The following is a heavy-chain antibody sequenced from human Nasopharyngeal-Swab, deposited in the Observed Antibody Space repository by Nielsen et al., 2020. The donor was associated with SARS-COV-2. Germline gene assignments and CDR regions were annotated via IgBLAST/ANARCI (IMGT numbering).Heavy chain of an antibody. Sequence: GESLKISCAASGFTFSSYSMNWVRQAPGKGLEWVSSISSSSSYIYYADSVKGRFTISRDNAKNSLYLQMNSLRAEDTAVYYCARDRDYYYYGMDVWGQGTTVTVSS. V-gene: IGHV3-21*04. D-gene: IGHD3-10*01. J-gene: IGHJ6*02. CDR2: ISSSSSYI. CDR1: GFTFSSYS. CDR3: ARDRDYYYYGMDV.